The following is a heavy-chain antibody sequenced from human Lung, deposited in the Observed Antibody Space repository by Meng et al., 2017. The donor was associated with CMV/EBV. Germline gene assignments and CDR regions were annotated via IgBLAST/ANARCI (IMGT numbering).Heavy chain of an antibody. CDR1: GYTFTGYY. CDR2: INPNSGDT. CDR3: ARLDDYGDTSKVDV. V-gene: IGHV1-2*02. D-gene: IGHD4-17*01. J-gene: IGHJ6*02. Sequence: ASVKVSXKTFGYTFTGYYIHWVRQAPGPGLEWMGWINPNSGDTTYAQNFQGRVTMTRDTSITTAYMELSRLRSDDTAVYYCARLDDYGDTSKVDVWGQGTTVTVSS.